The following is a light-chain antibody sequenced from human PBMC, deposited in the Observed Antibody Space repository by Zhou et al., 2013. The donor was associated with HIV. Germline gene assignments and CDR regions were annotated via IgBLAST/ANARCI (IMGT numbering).Light chain of an antibody. CDR3: QQSFSSFT. Sequence: DIQLTQSPSSLSASVGDSVSITCRTSRHIARYVNWYQQKPGTAPKLLIFRASTLQSGVPSRFSGSGFATEFILTINNLQPEDFAIYYCQQSFSSFTFGPGTKVDI. CDR1: RHIARY. V-gene: IGKV1-39*01. CDR2: RAS. J-gene: IGKJ3*01.